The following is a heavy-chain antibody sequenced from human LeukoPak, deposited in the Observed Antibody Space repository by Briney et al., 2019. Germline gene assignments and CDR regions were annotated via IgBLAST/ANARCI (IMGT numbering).Heavy chain of an antibody. V-gene: IGHV1-69*01. D-gene: IGHD1-26*01. J-gene: IGHJ3*02. CDR2: IYPIFGTP. CDR3: AGPVGATSWAFDI. Sequence: ASVKLSCKASGGTFSSYAISWVRQAPGQGLEWMGGIYPIFGTPNYAQKFQGRVTITADESTSTAYMELTSLRSEDTALYYCAGPVGATSWAFDIWGQGTMVTVSS. CDR1: GGTFSSYA.